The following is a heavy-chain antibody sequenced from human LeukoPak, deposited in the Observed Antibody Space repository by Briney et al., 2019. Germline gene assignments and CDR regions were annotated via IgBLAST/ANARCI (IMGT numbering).Heavy chain of an antibody. CDR2: IYYSGST. V-gene: IGHV4-59*08. J-gene: IGHJ4*02. Sequence: PSETLSLTCTVSGGSISSYSWSWIRQPPGKGLEWIGYIYYSGSTSYNPSLKSRVTISVDTSKNQFSLKLNSVTAADTAVYYCARHLTASNFPFDYWGQGTLVTVSS. D-gene: IGHD2-21*02. CDR1: GGSISSYS. CDR3: ARHLTASNFPFDY.